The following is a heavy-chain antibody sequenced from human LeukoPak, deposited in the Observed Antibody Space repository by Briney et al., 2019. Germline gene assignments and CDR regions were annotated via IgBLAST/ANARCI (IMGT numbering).Heavy chain of an antibody. Sequence: PGGSLRLSCAASGFTFSSYSMNWVRQAPGKGLEWVSSISSSSSYIYYADSVKGRFTISRDNAKNSLYLQMNSLRAEDTAVYYCARDLVVVVAARGGYWGQGTLVTVSS. CDR1: GFTFSSYS. V-gene: IGHV3-21*01. CDR2: ISSSSSYI. CDR3: ARDLVVVVAARGGY. J-gene: IGHJ4*02. D-gene: IGHD2-15*01.